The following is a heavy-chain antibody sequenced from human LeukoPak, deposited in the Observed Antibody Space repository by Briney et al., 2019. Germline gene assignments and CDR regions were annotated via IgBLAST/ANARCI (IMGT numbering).Heavy chain of an antibody. CDR2: IYYSGST. J-gene: IGHJ6*03. D-gene: IGHD1-26*01. CDR3: ARASAFYYYMDV. V-gene: IGHV4-61*01. CDR1: GGSVSSGSYY. Sequence: SETLSLTCTVSGGSVSSGSYYWSWIRQPPGKGLEWIGYIYYSGSTNYNPSLKSRVTISVDTPKNQFSLKLSSVTAADTAVYYCARASAFYYYMDVWGKGTTVTVSS.